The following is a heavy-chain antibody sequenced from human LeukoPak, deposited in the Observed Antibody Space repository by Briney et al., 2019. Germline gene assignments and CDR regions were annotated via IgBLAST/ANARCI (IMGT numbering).Heavy chain of an antibody. D-gene: IGHD6-6*01. CDR2: IYYSGST. V-gene: IGHV4-59*01. Sequence: PSETLSLTCTVSGGSISSYYWSWIRQPPAKGLEWIGYIYYSGSTNYNPSLKSRVTISVDTPKNQFSLKLSSVTAADTAVYYCARADSSSSIDYWGQGTLVTVSS. CDR3: ARADSSSSIDY. CDR1: GGSISSYY. J-gene: IGHJ4*02.